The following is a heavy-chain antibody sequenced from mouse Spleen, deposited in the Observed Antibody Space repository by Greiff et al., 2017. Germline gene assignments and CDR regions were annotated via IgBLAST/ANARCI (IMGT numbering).Heavy chain of an antibody. V-gene: IGHV1-54*01. D-gene: IGHD2-4*01. CDR1: GYAFTNYL. J-gene: IGHJ3*01. Sequence: VQRVESGAELVRPGTSVKVSCKASGYAFTNYLIEWVKQRPGQGLEWIGVINPGSGGTNYNEKFKGKATLTADKSSSTAYMQLSSLTSEDSAVYFCASMITRGVPFAYWGQGTLVTVSA. CDR3: ASMITRGVPFAY. CDR2: INPGSGGT.